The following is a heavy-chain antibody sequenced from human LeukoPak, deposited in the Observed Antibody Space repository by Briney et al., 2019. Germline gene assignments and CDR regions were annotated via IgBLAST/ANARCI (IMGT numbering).Heavy chain of an antibody. CDR3: ASQNLGYCTNGVCYLFDY. J-gene: IGHJ4*02. D-gene: IGHD2-8*01. Sequence: PSETLSLTCTVSGGSISSRSYYWGWIRQPPGKGLEWIGTIYYSGSTYYNASLNSRVTISVDTSKNQFSLRLSSVTAADTAVYYCASQNLGYCTNGVCYLFDYWGQGTLVTVSS. CDR2: IYYSGST. V-gene: IGHV4-39*01. CDR1: GGSISSRSYY.